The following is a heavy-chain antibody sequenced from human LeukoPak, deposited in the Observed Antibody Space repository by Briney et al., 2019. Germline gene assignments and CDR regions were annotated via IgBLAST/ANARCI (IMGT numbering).Heavy chain of an antibody. CDR3: ARDRWGKYYFDY. D-gene: IGHD7-27*01. CDR2: ISSSGSTI. V-gene: IGHV3-48*03. CDR1: GFTFSSYE. J-gene: IGHJ4*02. Sequence: PGGSLRLSCAASGFTFSSYEMNWVRQAPGKGLEWVSYISSSGSTIYYADSVKGRFTISRDNAKNSLYLQMNNLRADDTAVYYCARDRWGKYYFDYWGQGTLVTVSS.